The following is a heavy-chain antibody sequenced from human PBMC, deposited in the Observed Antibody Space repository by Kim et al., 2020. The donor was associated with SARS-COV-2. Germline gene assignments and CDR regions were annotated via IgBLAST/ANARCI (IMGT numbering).Heavy chain of an antibody. D-gene: IGHD6-25*01. Sequence: SETLSLTCTVSGGSISSSSYYWGWIRQPPGKGLEWIGSMFYSGSTYYNPSLKSRVTISVDTSKNQFSLKLTSVTAADTAVFYCARVGGSRGYYFWY. V-gene: IGHV4-39*01. CDR2: MFYSGST. J-gene: IGHJ2*01. CDR1: GGSISSSSYY. CDR3: ARVGGSRGYYFWY.